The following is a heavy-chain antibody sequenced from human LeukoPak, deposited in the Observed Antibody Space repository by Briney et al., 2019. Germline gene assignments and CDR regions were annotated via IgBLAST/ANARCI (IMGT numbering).Heavy chain of an antibody. D-gene: IGHD5-18*01. J-gene: IGHJ4*02. CDR2: ISGSGDAT. CDR1: GFTFSSYA. CDR3: AKGDTAMVY. Sequence: GGSLRLSCAASGFTFSSYAMSWVRLPPGKGLEWVSTISGSGDATYYADSVKGRFTISRDNSKNTLYLQMNSLRAEDTAVYYCAKGDTAMVYWGQGTLVTVSS. V-gene: IGHV3-23*01.